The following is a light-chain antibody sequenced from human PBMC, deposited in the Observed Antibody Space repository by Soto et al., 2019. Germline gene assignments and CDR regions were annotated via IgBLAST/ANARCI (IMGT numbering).Light chain of an antibody. V-gene: IGLV2-14*01. CDR3: GSYASSSTLYV. CDR2: DVS. J-gene: IGLJ1*01. Sequence: QSALTQPASVSGSPGQSITISCTGTSSDVGGYNYVSWYQQHSGKAPKLMIYDVSNRPSGVSNRFSGSKSGNTASLTIFGLQAEDEADYYCGSYASSSTLYVFATGTKVTVL. CDR1: SSDVGGYNY.